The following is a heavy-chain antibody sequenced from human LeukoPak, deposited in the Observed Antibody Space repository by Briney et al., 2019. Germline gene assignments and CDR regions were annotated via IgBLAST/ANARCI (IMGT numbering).Heavy chain of an antibody. CDR1: GGSLSGYY. D-gene: IGHD5-12*01. CDR3: ARVRTNSGLPDY. CDR2: INHSGST. Sequence: SETLSLTCGVYGGSLSGYYWSWIRQPPGKGLEWIGEINHSGSTNYNPSLKSRVTISVDTSKNQFSLKLSSVTAADTAVYYCARVRTNSGLPDYWGQGTLVTVSS. J-gene: IGHJ4*02. V-gene: IGHV4-34*01.